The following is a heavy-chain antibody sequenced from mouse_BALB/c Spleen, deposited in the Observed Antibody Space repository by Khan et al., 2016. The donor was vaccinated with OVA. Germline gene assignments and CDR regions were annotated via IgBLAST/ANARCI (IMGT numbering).Heavy chain of an antibody. J-gene: IGHJ3*01. D-gene: IGHD2-10*01. CDR2: ISSTGSYT. Sequence: EVELVESGGGLVKPGGSLKLSCEVSGFAFNSYDMSWVRQTPEKRLEWVATISSTGSYTYYPDSVKVRFTISRDTARNTLYLQMSSLRSEDTALYYCTRPSYYGNPWFTYWGQGTLVTVSA. V-gene: IGHV5-9*02. CDR1: GFAFNSYD. CDR3: TRPSYYGNPWFTY.